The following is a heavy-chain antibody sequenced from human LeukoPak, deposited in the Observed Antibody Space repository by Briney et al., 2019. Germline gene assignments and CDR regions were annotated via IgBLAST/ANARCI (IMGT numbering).Heavy chain of an antibody. D-gene: IGHD4-17*01. J-gene: IGHJ4*02. CDR2: IYYSGST. Sequence: SETLSLTCTGSGGSISSGDYYWSWIRQPPGKGLEWFGYIYYSGSTYYKPSLQSRVIISVDTSKNQFSMKLTSVTAADTAVYYCARALYSMTTVTTEYWFDYWGQGTLVTVPS. CDR1: GGSISSGDYY. V-gene: IGHV4-30-4*01. CDR3: ARALYSMTTVTTEYWFDY.